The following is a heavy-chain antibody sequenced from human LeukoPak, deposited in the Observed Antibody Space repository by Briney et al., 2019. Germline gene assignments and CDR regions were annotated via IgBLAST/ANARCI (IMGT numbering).Heavy chain of an antibody. J-gene: IGHJ6*03. Sequence: NTSETLSLTCTVFGGSISSYYWTWIRQPAGKGLEWIWRSDPNWSIIYNPSLKSRVTISVDKSNNHLALTVSSVTAADTAVYYCARVKSSTRGPYYHYYMDVWGKGTTVIVSS. CDR3: ARVKSSTRGPYYHYYMDV. CDR2: SDPNWSI. D-gene: IGHD3-10*01. V-gene: IGHV4-4*07. CDR1: GGSISSYY.